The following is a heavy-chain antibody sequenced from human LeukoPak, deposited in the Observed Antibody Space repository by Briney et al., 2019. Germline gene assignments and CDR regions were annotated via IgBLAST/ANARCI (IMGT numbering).Heavy chain of an antibody. J-gene: IGHJ5*02. CDR3: ARVKYSSSPWA. CDR2: INSDGSST. CDR1: GFTFSGYW. D-gene: IGHD6-13*01. V-gene: IGHV3-74*01. Sequence: PGGSLRLSCAASGFTFSGYWMHWVRQAPGKGLVWVSRINSDGSSTSYADSVKGRFTISRDNAKNTLYLQMNSLRAEDTAVYYCARVKYSSSPWAWGQGTLVTVSS.